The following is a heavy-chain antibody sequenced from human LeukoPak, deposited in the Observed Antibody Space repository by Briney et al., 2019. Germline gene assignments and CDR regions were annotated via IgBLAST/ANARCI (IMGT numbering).Heavy chain of an antibody. Sequence: SETLSLTCTVSGGSISSYYWSWIRQPPGKGLEWIGYIYYSGSTNYNPSLKSQVTISVDTSKNQFSLKLSSVTAADTAVYYCARGGPLFDYYYYGMDVWGQGTTVTVSS. D-gene: IGHD6-25*01. CDR1: GGSISSYY. CDR3: ARGGPLFDYYYYGMDV. J-gene: IGHJ6*02. V-gene: IGHV4-59*01. CDR2: IYYSGST.